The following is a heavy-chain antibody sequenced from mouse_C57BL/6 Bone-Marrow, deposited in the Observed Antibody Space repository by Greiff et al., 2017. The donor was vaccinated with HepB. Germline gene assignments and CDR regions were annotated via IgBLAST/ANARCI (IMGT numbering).Heavy chain of an antibody. CDR3: TRGLRLPFAY. V-gene: IGHV1-80*01. D-gene: IGHD3-2*02. CDR1: GYAFSSYW. J-gene: IGHJ3*01. CDR2: IYPGDGDT. Sequence: QVQLKQSGAELVKPGASVKISCKASGYAFSSYWMNWVKQRPGKGLEWIGQIYPGDGDTNYNGKFKGKATLTADKSSSTAYMQLSSLTSEDSAVYYCTRGLRLPFAYWGQGTLFTVSA.